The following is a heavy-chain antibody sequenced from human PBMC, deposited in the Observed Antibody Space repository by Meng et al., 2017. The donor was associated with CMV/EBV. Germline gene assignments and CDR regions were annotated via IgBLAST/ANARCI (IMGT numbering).Heavy chain of an antibody. Sequence: SVKVSCKASGGTFSSYAISWVRQAPGQGLEWMGGIIPILGIANYAQKFQGRVTITADKSTSTAYMELSSLRSEDTAVYYCARAKIIDFWSGYQIDYWGQETLVTVSS. V-gene: IGHV1-69*10. D-gene: IGHD3-3*01. CDR1: GGTFSSYA. CDR2: IIPILGIA. J-gene: IGHJ4*02. CDR3: ARAKIIDFWSGYQIDY.